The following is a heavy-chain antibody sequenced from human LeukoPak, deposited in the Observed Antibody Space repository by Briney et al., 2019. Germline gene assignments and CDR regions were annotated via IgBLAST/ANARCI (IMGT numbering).Heavy chain of an antibody. V-gene: IGHV3-30*04. J-gene: IGHJ4*02. CDR2: ISYDGSNK. D-gene: IGHD6-13*01. Sequence: GGSLRLSCAASGFTFSSYAVHWVRQAPGKGLEWVALISYDGSNKYYADSVKGRFTISRDNSKNTLYLQMNSLRAEDTAVYYCVERAADFDYWGQGTLVTVSS. CDR3: VERAADFDY. CDR1: GFTFSSYA.